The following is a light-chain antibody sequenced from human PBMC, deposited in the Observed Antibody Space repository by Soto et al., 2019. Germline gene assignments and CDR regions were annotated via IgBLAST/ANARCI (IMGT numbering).Light chain of an antibody. J-gene: IGKJ5*01. Sequence: DIQMTQSASSLSASVGDRVTITYRASQNINSWLAWYQQKPGKAPKLLIYKASSLESGVPSRFSGSGSGTEFTLTISSLQPDDFAAYYCQQYEIYPITFGQGTRLEIK. V-gene: IGKV1-5*03. CDR3: QQYEIYPIT. CDR1: QNINSW. CDR2: KAS.